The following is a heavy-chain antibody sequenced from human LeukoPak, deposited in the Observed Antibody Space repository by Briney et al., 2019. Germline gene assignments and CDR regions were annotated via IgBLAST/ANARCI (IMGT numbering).Heavy chain of an antibody. CDR2: ISGDGSDT. CDR1: GFTFSSYY. CDR3: LRVPY. Sequence: GGSLRLSCAVSGFTFSSYYMHWVRQVPGKGLVWISRISGDGSDTNYADSVKGRFTISRDNAKNTLYLQMNILRAEDTAVYYCLRVPYGGQGALVTVSS. V-gene: IGHV3-74*01. J-gene: IGHJ4*02.